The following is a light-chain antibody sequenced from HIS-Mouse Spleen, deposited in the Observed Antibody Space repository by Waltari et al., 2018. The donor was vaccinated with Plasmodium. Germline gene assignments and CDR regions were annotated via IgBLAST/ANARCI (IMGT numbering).Light chain of an antibody. CDR3: QQFNSYPMYT. J-gene: IGKJ2*01. CDR2: DAS. V-gene: IGKV1-13*02. CDR1: QGISSA. Sequence: AIQLTQSPSSLSASVGDRVTITCRASQGISSALAWYQQKPGKAPKLLIYDASSLESGGPSRFSGSGSGTDFTLTISSLQPEDFATYYCQQFNSYPMYTFGQGTKLEIK.